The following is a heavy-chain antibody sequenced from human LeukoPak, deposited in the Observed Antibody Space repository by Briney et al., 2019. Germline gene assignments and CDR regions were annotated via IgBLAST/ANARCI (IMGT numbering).Heavy chain of an antibody. CDR1: GGSISSGSYY. D-gene: IGHD2-2*01. V-gene: IGHV4-61*02. J-gene: IGHJ2*01. Sequence: SQTLSLICTVSGGSISSGSYYWRWIRQPAGKGLEWIGRIYTSGSTNYNPSLKSRVTISVDTSKNQFSLKLSSVTAADTAVYYCARASMEDIVVVPAAIKWYFDLWGRGTLVTVSS. CDR2: IYTSGST. CDR3: ARASMEDIVVVPAAIKWYFDL.